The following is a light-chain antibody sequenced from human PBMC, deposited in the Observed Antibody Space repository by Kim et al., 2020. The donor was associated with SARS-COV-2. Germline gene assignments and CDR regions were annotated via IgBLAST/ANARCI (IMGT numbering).Light chain of an antibody. CDR3: NTRDSSDNWV. CDR1: ILRSYY. J-gene: IGLJ3*02. V-gene: IGLV3-19*01. Sequence: SYELTQDPAVSVALGQTVRITCQGDILRSYYASWYQQKPGQAPVLVIYGKNNRPTRIPDLFPRSSSGNTASLTITGAQAEDEADYYCNTRDSSDNWVFSGGTQLTVL. CDR2: GKN.